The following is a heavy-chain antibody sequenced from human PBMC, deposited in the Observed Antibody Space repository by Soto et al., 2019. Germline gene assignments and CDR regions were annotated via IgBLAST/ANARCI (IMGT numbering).Heavy chain of an antibody. CDR1: GFTFSSFW. Sequence: PGGCLRLSCVASGFTFSSFWMSWARQAPGKGLEWVANIKQDGSHKYYVPSVKGRFTISRDNAKNSLYLQMNSLRAEDAAVYYCATSTGAPGNYWGQGTLVTVSS. D-gene: IGHD1-26*01. CDR3: ATSTGAPGNY. V-gene: IGHV3-7*01. J-gene: IGHJ4*02. CDR2: IKQDGSHK.